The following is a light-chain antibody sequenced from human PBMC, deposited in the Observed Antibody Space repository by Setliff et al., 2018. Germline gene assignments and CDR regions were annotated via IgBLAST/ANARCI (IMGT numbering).Light chain of an antibody. V-gene: IGLV2-23*02. CDR3: CSYAGSRTYVI. CDR2: EVS. Sequence: QSALTQPASVSGSPGQSITISCTGTSSDVGSYNLVSWYQQFPGKAPKLMIYEVSKRPSGVSNRFSGSKSGNTASLTISGLQAEDEADYYCCSYAGSRTYVIFGGGTKATVL. CDR1: SSDVGSYNL. J-gene: IGLJ2*01.